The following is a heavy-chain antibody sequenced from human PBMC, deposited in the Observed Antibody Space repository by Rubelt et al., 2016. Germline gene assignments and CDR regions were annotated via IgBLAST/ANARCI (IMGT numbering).Heavy chain of an antibody. V-gene: IGHV3-48*04. CDR2: TI. CDR3: ARSGKSIAALTDY. J-gene: IGHJ4*02. D-gene: IGHD6-6*01. Sequence: TIYYADSVKGRFTISRDNAKNSLYLQMNSLRAEDTAVYYCARSGKSIAALTDYWGQGTLVTVSS.